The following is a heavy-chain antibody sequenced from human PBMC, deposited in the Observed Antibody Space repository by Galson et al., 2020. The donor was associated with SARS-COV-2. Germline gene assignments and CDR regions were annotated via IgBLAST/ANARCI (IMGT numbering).Heavy chain of an antibody. Sequence: ASETLSLTCTVSGGSISSYYWRWIRQPAGKGLEWIGLIYTSVTTNYNPSLKSRVTMSVDTSKNQFSLRLSSVTAADTAVYYCARTTLYYYFYGMDVWGQVTTVTVSS. V-gene: IGHV4-4*07. J-gene: IGHJ6*02. CDR2: IYTSVTT. CDR1: GGSISSYY. D-gene: IGHD4-4*01. CDR3: ARTTLYYYFYGMDV.